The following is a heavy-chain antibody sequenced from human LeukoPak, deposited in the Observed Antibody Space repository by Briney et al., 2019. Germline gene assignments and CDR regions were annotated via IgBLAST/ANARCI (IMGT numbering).Heavy chain of an antibody. D-gene: IGHD6-19*01. Sequence: SETLSLTCTVSGDSINNYYWNWIRQPAGKGLEWIGRIHRGSTNYNPSLKSRITMSLDTSKSQFSLKLSSVTAADTAVYYCARDGGSGWYNYWGQGTLVTVSS. J-gene: IGHJ4*02. CDR1: GDSINNYY. CDR3: ARDGGSGWYNY. V-gene: IGHV4-4*07. CDR2: IHRGST.